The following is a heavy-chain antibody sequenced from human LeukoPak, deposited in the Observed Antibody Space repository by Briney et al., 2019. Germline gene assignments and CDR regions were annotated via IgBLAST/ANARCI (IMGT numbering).Heavy chain of an antibody. CDR2: IYYSGST. D-gene: IGHD3-10*01. V-gene: IGHV4-59*08. CDR3: ARRAYGSGSFNRYYFDY. CDR1: GVSISNYY. Sequence: PSETLSLTCTVSGVSISNYYWSWIRQPPGKGLEWIGYIYYSGSTNYNPSLKSRVTISVDTFKNQFSLKLNSVTAADTAVYYCARRAYGSGSFNRYYFDYWGQGTLVAVSS. J-gene: IGHJ4*02.